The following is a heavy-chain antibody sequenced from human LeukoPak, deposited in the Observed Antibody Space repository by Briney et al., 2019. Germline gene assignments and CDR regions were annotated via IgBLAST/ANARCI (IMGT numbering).Heavy chain of an antibody. CDR1: GFTFSSYG. CDR3: AKEQLIVVVAWSLNWFDP. V-gene: IGHV3-23*01. D-gene: IGHD2-15*01. CDR2: ISGSGGGT. Sequence: PGGSLRLSCAASGFTFSSYGMHWVRQAPGKGLEWVSAISGSGGGTYYADSVKGRFTISRDNSKNTLYLQMNSLRAEDTAVYYCAKEQLIVVVAWSLNWFDPWGQGTLVTVSS. J-gene: IGHJ5*02.